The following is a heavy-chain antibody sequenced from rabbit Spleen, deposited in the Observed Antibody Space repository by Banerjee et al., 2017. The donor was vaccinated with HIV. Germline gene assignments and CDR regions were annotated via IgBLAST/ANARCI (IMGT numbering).Heavy chain of an antibody. J-gene: IGHJ6*01. CDR2: IDTGSSGFT. D-gene: IGHD1-1*01. CDR3: VRDTSSSFSSYGMDL. Sequence: QSLEESGGDLVKPGASLTLTCIASGVSFSGNSYMCWVRQAPGKGLEWIACIDTGSSGFTYFASWAKGRFTISKTSSTTVTLQMTSLTAADTATYFCVRDTSSSFSSYGMDLWGQGPWSPS. CDR1: GVSFSGNSY. V-gene: IGHV1S40*01.